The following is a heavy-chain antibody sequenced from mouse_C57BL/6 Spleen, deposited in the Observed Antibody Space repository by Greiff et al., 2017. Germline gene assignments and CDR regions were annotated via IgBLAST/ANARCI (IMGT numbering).Heavy chain of an antibody. CDR1: GYTFTSYW. V-gene: IGHV1-64*01. D-gene: IGHD1-1*01. CDR2: IHPNSGST. Sequence: VQLQQPGAELVKPGASVKLSCKASGYTFTSYWMHWVKQRPGQGLEWIGMIHPNSGSTNYNEKFKSKATLTVDKSSSTAYMQLSSLTSEDSAVYYCAKITTVVGEDAMDYWGQGTSVTVSS. CDR3: AKITTVVGEDAMDY. J-gene: IGHJ4*01.